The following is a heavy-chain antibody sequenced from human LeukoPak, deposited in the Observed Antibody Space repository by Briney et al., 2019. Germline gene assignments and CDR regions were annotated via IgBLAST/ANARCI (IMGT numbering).Heavy chain of an antibody. CDR2: INHSGST. V-gene: IGHV4-38-2*02. Sequence: PSETLSLTCAVSGYSISSGYYWGWIRQPPGKGLEWIGEINHSGSTNYNPSLKSRVTIPVDTSKNQFSLKLSSVTAADTAVYYCARDRRFIDYWGQGTLVTVSS. CDR3: ARDRRFIDY. CDR1: GYSISSGYY. D-gene: IGHD3-16*02. J-gene: IGHJ4*02.